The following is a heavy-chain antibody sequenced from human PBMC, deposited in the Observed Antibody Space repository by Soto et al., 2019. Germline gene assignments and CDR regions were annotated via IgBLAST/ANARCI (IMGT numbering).Heavy chain of an antibody. V-gene: IGHV1-3*05. J-gene: IGHJ4*02. D-gene: IGHD2-21*02. Sequence: QVQLVQSGAEEKKPGASVKVSCKASGYTFTSYAMHWVRQAPGQRLEWMGWINAGNGNTKYSQKFQGRVTITRDTTANTAYMELSSLRSEDTDVYYCARSIVVVTALVYWGQGTLVTVSS. CDR3: ARSIVVVTALVY. CDR2: INAGNGNT. CDR1: GYTFTSYA.